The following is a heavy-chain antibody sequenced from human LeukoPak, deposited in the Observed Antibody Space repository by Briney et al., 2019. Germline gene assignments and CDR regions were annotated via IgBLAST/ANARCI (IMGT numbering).Heavy chain of an antibody. D-gene: IGHD1-26*01. CDR2: IYHSGST. CDR3: ARASHIRYSGSHLGWFDP. V-gene: IGHV4-39*07. J-gene: IGHJ5*02. Sequence: PSETLSLTCTVSGGSISSSSYYWGWIRQPPGKGLEWIGEIYHSGSTNYNPSLKSRVTISVDKSKNQFSLKLSSVTAADTAVYYCARASHIRYSGSHLGWFDPWGQGTLVTVSS. CDR1: GGSISSSSYY.